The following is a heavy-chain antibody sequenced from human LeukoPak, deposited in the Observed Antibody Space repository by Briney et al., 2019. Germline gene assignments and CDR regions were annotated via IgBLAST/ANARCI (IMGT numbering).Heavy chain of an antibody. CDR3: ARDLYYDSSRTFDY. Sequence: GGSLRLSCAASGFTFSSSAMSWVRQAPGKGLEWVSAISNNGGYIYYADSVKGRFTISRDNAKNSLYLQMNSLRAEDTAVYYCARDLYYDSSRTFDYWGQGTLVTVSS. J-gene: IGHJ4*02. D-gene: IGHD3-22*01. CDR1: GFTFSSSA. V-gene: IGHV3-21*01. CDR2: ISNNGGYI.